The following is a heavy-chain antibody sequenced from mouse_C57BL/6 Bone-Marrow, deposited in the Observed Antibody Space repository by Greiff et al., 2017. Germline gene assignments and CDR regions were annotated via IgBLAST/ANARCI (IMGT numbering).Heavy chain of an antibody. CDR2: IYPGDGDT. Sequence: VQLQQSGPELVKPGASVKISCKASGYAFSSSWMNWVKQRPGKGLEWIGRIYPGDGDTNYNGKFKGKATLTADKSSSTAYMQLSSLTSEDSAVYFCARGGLRLDYFDYWGQGTTLTVSS. CDR1: GYAFSSSW. D-gene: IGHD2-4*01. CDR3: ARGGLRLDYFDY. V-gene: IGHV1-82*01. J-gene: IGHJ2*01.